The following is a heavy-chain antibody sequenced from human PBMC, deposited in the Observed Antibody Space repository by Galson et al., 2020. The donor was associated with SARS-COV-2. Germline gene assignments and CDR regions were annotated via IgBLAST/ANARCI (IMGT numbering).Heavy chain of an antibody. Sequence: ASVKVSCKASGYTFTSYAMHWVRQAPGQRLEWMGWINAGNGNTKYSQKFQGRVTITRDTSASTAYMELSSLRSEDTAVYYCARDTFRIAARSTNYYFDYWGQGTLVTVSS. CDR2: INAGNGNT. D-gene: IGHD6-6*01. J-gene: IGHJ4*02. V-gene: IGHV1-3*01. CDR1: GYTFTSYA. CDR3: ARDTFRIAARSTNYYFDY.